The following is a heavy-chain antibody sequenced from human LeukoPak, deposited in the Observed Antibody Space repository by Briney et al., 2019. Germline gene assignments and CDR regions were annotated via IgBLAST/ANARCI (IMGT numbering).Heavy chain of an antibody. D-gene: IGHD3-22*01. V-gene: IGHV1-69*04. Sequence: GASVKVSCKASGYTFTSYGISWVRQAPGQGLEWMGRIIPILGIANYAQKFQGRVTITADKSTSTAYMELSSLRSEDTAVYYCARDLYYDSSVQGYYFDYWGQGTLVTVSS. J-gene: IGHJ4*02. CDR1: GYTFTSYG. CDR2: IIPILGIA. CDR3: ARDLYYDSSVQGYYFDY.